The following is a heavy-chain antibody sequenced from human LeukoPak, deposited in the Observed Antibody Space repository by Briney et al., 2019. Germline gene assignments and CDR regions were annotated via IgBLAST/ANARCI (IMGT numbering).Heavy chain of an antibody. CDR2: IYSSGYT. J-gene: IGHJ4*02. Sequence: SETLSLTCTVSGGAIRSHYWNWIRQPAGMGLEWIGRIYSSGYTNDNPSLKSRITMSVDMYKNQFSLRLNSVTAADTAVYYCARGEHSVDSWGQGMLVTVSS. CDR3: ARGEHSVDS. D-gene: IGHD1/OR15-1a*01. CDR1: GGAIRSHY. V-gene: IGHV4-4*07.